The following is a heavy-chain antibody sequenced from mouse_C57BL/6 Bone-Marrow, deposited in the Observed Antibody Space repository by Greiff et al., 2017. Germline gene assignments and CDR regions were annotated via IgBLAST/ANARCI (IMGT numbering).Heavy chain of an antibody. CDR3: TTKGYDGGWYFDV. CDR2: FDPENGDT. Sequence: VQLQQSGAELVRPGASVKLSCTASGFNIKDDYMHWVKQRPEQGLEWIGWFDPENGDTEYASKFQGKATITADTSSNTAYLQLSSLTSEDTAVYYCTTKGYDGGWYFDVWGTGTTVTVSS. D-gene: IGHD2-2*01. V-gene: IGHV14-4*01. CDR1: GFNIKDDY. J-gene: IGHJ1*03.